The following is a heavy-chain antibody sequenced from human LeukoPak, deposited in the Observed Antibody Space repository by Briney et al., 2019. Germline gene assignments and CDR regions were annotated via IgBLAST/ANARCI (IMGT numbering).Heavy chain of an antibody. V-gene: IGHV4-59*01. CDR3: ARGGAARLHFQN. CDR2: IYHSGST. D-gene: IGHD6-6*01. CDR1: GGSISTYY. J-gene: IGHJ1*01. Sequence: SETLSPTCTVSGGSISTYYWNWIRQPPGKGLEWIGYIYHSGSTNYNPSLQSRVTISVDTSKNQFSLNLNSVTAADTAVYYCARGGAARLHFQNWGQGTLVAVSS.